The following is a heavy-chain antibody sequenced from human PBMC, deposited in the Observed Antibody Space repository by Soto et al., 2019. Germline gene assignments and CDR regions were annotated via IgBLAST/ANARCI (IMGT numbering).Heavy chain of an antibody. CDR1: RFTFSSYA. D-gene: IGHD2-15*01. J-gene: IGHJ4*02. CDR2: ISYDGS. CDR3: SREYCSDGSCYSISLDY. V-gene: IGHV3-30-3*01. Sequence: QVQLVESGGGVVQPGRSLRLYCAASRFTFSSYAMHWVRQAPGKGLEWVAVISYDGSNADSVKGRFTISRDNSKNTLYLQMNGLRAEDTAVYYCSREYCSDGSCYSISLDYWGQGTLVTVSS.